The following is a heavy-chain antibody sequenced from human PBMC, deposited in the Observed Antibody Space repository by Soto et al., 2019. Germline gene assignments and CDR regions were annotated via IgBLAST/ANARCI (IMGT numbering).Heavy chain of an antibody. CDR3: ARVKHDYVWGSYRYTGSNWFDP. CDR1: GGSISSYY. CDR2: IYTSGST. V-gene: IGHV4-4*07. J-gene: IGHJ5*02. D-gene: IGHD3-16*02. Sequence: SETLSLTCTVSGGSISSYYWSWIRQPAGKGLEWIGRIYTSGSTNYNPSLKSRVTMSVDASKNQFSLKLSSVTAADTAVYYCARVKHDYVWGSYRYTGSNWFDPWGQGTLVTVSS.